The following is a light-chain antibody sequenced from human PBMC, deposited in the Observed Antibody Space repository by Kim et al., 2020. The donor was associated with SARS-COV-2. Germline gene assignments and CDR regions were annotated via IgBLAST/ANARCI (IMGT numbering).Light chain of an antibody. CDR1: KLGHKY. CDR2: KDS. V-gene: IGLV3-1*01. CDR3: QAWDSSTGV. Sequence: SYELTQPPSVSVSPGQTASITCSGDKLGHKYACWYQQKPGQSPVLVIYKDSKRPSGIPERFSGSNSRNTATLTISGTQAMDEADYYCQAWDSSTGVFGTGTKVTVL. J-gene: IGLJ1*01.